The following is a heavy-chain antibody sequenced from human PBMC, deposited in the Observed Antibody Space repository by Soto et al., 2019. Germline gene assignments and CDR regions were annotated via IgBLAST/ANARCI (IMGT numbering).Heavy chain of an antibody. D-gene: IGHD5-12*01. CDR3: ARCRKEMATMMDY. CDR1: GGSISSDY. Sequence: SETLSLTCTVSGGSISSDYWSWIWQPPGNGLEGIGYIYYSGSTNYNPSLMSRVTISVDTSKNQFSLKLSSVAAADTAVYYCARCRKEMATMMDYWGQGTLVTVSS. V-gene: IGHV4-59*01. J-gene: IGHJ4*02. CDR2: IYYSGST.